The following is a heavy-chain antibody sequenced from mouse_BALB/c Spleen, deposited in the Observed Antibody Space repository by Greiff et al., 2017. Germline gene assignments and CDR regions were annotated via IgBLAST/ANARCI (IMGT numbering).Heavy chain of an antibody. D-gene: IGHD1-1*01. V-gene: IGHV1-69*02. CDR1: GYTFTSYW. Sequence: QVQLQQPGAELVKPGASVKLSCKASGYTFTSYWMPWVKQRPGQGLEWIGEIDPSDSYTNYNQKFKGKATLTVDKSSSTAYMQLSSLTSEDSAVYYCATGEDYGSSYAMDYWGQGTSVTVSS. CDR3: ATGEDYGSSYAMDY. CDR2: IDPSDSYT. J-gene: IGHJ4*01.